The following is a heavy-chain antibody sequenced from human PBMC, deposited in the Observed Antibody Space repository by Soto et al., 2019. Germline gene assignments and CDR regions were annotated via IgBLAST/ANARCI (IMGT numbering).Heavy chain of an antibody. CDR1: GGYISSGDCY. CDR3: ASRLPYGGTYKH. D-gene: IGHD4-17*01. J-gene: IGHJ1*01. Sequence: PSETQSLTYTVSGGYISSGDCYWSWIKQPPGKGLEWIGYIYYSGRTYYNPSLKSRVTISVDTSKNQFSLKLSSVTAADTAVYYCASRLPYGGTYKHWGQGTLVTVSS. V-gene: IGHV4-30-4*01. CDR2: IYYSGRT.